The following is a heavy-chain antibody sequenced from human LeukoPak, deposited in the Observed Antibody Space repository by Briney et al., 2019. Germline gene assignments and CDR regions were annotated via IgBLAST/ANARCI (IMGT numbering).Heavy chain of an antibody. Sequence: SETLSLTCTVSGGSISTYYWSWIRQPPGKGLEWIGYIYYSGSTKYNPSLKSRVTISVDTSKNQFSLKLSSVTAADTAVYYCARLGYYYDSSLIDYWGQGTLVTVSS. J-gene: IGHJ4*02. D-gene: IGHD3-22*01. V-gene: IGHV4-59*01. CDR2: IYYSGST. CDR1: GGSISTYY. CDR3: ARLGYYYDSSLIDY.